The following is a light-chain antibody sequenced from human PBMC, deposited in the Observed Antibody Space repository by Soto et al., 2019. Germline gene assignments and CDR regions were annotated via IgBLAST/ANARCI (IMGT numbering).Light chain of an antibody. CDR1: HSLVHSDGNTY. J-gene: IGKJ5*01. CDR2: KVS. CDR3: MQGTHWPIT. Sequence: DVVMTQSPLSLPVTLGHPASISCWSSHSLVHSDGNTYLSWLHQRPGQSPRRLIYKVSNRDSGVPARFSGSGSGTDFALKISRVEAEDVGVYYCMQGTHWPITCGQGTRLEI. V-gene: IGKV2-30*02.